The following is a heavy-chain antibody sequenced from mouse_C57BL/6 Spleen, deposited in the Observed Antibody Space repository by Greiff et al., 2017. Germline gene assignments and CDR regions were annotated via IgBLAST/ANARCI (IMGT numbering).Heavy chain of an antibody. D-gene: IGHD2-2*01. CDR2: ISDGGSYT. Sequence: EVKLMESGGGLVKPGGSLKLSCAASGFTFSSYAMSWVRQTPEKRLEWVATISDGGSYTYYPDNVKGRFTISRDNAKNNLYLQMSHLKSEDTAMYYCARGGGYDGDWYFDVWGTGTTVTVSS. CDR3: ARGGGYDGDWYFDV. V-gene: IGHV5-4*03. J-gene: IGHJ1*03. CDR1: GFTFSSYA.